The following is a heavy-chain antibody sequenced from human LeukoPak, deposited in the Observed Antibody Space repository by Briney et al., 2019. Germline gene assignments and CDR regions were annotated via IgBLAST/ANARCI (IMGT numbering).Heavy chain of an antibody. CDR2: IWYDGSNK. CDR1: GFTFSSYG. J-gene: IGHJ4*02. CDR3: ASPVLPAALRGFDY. D-gene: IGHD2-2*01. V-gene: IGHV3-33*01. Sequence: PGGSLRLSCAASGFTFSSYGMHWVHQAPGKGLEWVAVIWYDGSNKYYADSVKGRFTISRDNSKNTLYLQMNSLRAEDTAVYYCASPVLPAALRGFDYWGQGTLVTVSS.